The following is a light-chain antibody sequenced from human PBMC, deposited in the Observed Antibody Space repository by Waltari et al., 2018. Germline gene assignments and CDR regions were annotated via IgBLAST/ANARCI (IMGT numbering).Light chain of an antibody. V-gene: IGKV1-39*01. Sequence: DIHLTQSPSSLSPSVGDRVTITCRTTQTVIIYLNWYQQKPGKAPKLLIYAASSLQSGVPSRFSGSGSWTDFTLTISSLQPEDFATYYCQQSYSGPITFGQGTRLENK. CDR3: QQSYSGPIT. CDR2: AAS. CDR1: QTVIIY. J-gene: IGKJ5*01.